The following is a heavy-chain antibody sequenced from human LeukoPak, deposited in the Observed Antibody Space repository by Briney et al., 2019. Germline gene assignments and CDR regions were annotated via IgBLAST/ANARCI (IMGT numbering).Heavy chain of an antibody. V-gene: IGHV1-46*01. Sequence: ASVKVSCKASGYTFTSYYMHWVRQAPGQGLEGRGKINPSGGRTSYAQKFQGRVTMTRDTSTSTVYMELSSLRSEDTAVYYCARDTTDYYDSSGYYLAYYYYYGMDVWGQGTTVTVSS. CDR1: GYTFTSYY. CDR3: ARDTTDYYDSSGYYLAYYYYYGMDV. D-gene: IGHD3-22*01. J-gene: IGHJ6*02. CDR2: INPSGGRT.